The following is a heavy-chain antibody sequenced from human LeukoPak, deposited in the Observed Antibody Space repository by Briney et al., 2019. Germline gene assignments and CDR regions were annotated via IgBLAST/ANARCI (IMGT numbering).Heavy chain of an antibody. J-gene: IGHJ6*01. V-gene: IGHV1-2*02. CDR1: GYTFTSNG. Sequence: ASVKVSFKSSGYTFTSNGISYVRQAPGQGLEWMGWINPNTGVTNYAQKFQGRVTLTRDTSIITAYMELTRLRSDDTAVYYCARDRTTVTTVYYGRDVWGQGTTVTVSS. CDR2: INPNTGVT. D-gene: IGHD4-17*01. CDR3: ARDRTTVTTVYYGRDV.